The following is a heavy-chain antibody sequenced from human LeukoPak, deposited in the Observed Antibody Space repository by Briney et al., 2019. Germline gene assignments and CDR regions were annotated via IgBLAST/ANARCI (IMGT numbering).Heavy chain of an antibody. J-gene: IGHJ1*01. Sequence: PSETLSLTCTVSGGSISSYHWSWIRQSPGKGLEWIGYIYYSGSTNYNPSLKSRVTISVDTSKNQFSLKLSSVTAADTAVYYCAREDTGMAPLQHWGQGSLVTVSS. CDR1: GGSISSYH. CDR3: AREDTGMAPLQH. D-gene: IGHD5-18*01. CDR2: IYYSGST. V-gene: IGHV4-59*01.